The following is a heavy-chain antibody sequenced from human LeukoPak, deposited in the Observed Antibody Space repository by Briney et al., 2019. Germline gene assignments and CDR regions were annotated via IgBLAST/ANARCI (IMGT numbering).Heavy chain of an antibody. CDR1: GGSISSYY. V-gene: IGHV4-59*08. CDR2: IYYSGST. D-gene: IGHD2-2*01. Sequence: SETLSLTCTVSGGSISSYYWSWIRQPPGKGLEWIGYIYYSGSTNYNPSFKSRVTISVDTSKNQFSLKLSSVTAADTAVYYCARAVPAAMHGYWYFDLWGRGTLVTVSS. J-gene: IGHJ2*01. CDR3: ARAVPAAMHGYWYFDL.